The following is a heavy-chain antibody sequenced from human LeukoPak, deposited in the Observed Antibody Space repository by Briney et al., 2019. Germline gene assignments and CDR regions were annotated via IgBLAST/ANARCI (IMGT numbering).Heavy chain of an antibody. J-gene: IGHJ4*02. V-gene: IGHV3-7*01. CDR3: ARDALWFGEFYYFDY. Sequence: PGGSLRLSCAASGFTFSNYVMSWVRQAPGKGLEWVANIKQDGSEKYYVDSVKGRFTISRDNAKNSLYLQMNSLRAEDTAVYYCARDALWFGEFYYFDYWGQGTLVTVSS. CDR1: GFTFSNYV. CDR2: IKQDGSEK. D-gene: IGHD3-10*01.